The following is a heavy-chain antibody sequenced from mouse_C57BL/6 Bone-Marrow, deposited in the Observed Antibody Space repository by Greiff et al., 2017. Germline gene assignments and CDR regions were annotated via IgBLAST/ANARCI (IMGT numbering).Heavy chain of an antibody. CDR1: GYAFSSSW. CDR3: ARGTGHWYFDV. Sequence: VQLQQSGPELVKPGASVKISCKASGYAFSSSWMNWVKQRPGKGLEWIGRIYPGDGATNYNGKFKGKATLTADKSSSTAYMQLSSLTSEDSAVYFCARGTGHWYFDVWGTGTTVTVSS. D-gene: IGHD3-3*01. J-gene: IGHJ1*03. V-gene: IGHV1-82*01. CDR2: IYPGDGAT.